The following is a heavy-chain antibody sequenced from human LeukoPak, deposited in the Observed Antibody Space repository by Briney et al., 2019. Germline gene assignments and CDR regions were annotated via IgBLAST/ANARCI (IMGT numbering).Heavy chain of an antibody. J-gene: IGHJ4*02. CDR2: IIPIFGTA. CDR3: AGGRTYYYGSGSYSPLDY. Sequence: SVKVSCKASGGTFSSYAISWVRQAPGQGLEWMGGIIPIFGTANYAQKFQGRVTITADESTSTAYMELSSLRSEDTAVYYCAGGRTYYYGSGSYSPLDYWGQGTLVTVSS. V-gene: IGHV1-69*01. D-gene: IGHD3-10*01. CDR1: GGTFSSYA.